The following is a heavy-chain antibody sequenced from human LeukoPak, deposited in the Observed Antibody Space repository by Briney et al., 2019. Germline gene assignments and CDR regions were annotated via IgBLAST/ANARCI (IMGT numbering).Heavy chain of an antibody. D-gene: IGHD5-12*01. CDR1: GFTLSDYW. CDR2: ISTDGSST. CDR3: ARDCGTSGCDF. V-gene: IGHV3-74*01. J-gene: IGHJ4*02. Sequence: PGGSPRLSCAASGFTLSDYWMHWVRQAPGKGLVWVSRISTDGSSTTNADSVKGRFTISRVNAKNMVYLQMNSLRVEDTAVYYCARDCGTSGCDFWGQGTLVTVSS.